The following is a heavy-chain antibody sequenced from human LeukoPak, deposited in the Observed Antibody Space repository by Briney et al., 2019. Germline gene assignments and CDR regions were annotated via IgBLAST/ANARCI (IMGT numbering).Heavy chain of an antibody. CDR1: GGSTSSGGYY. J-gene: IGHJ4*02. CDR3: ARDVSDYDSSGSLDY. V-gene: IGHV4-31*03. D-gene: IGHD3-22*01. Sequence: SETLSLTCTVSGGSTSSGGYYWSWIRQHPGKGLEWIGYIYYSGSTYYNPSLKSRVTISVDTSKNQFSLKLSSVTAADTAVYYCARDVSDYDSSGSLDYWGQGTLVTVSS. CDR2: IYYSGST.